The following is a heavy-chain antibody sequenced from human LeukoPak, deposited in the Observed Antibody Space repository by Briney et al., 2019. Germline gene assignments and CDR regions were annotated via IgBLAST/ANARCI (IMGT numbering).Heavy chain of an antibody. CDR1: GFTFDDYA. CDR2: IRWNSGKI. V-gene: IGHV3-9*01. Sequence: GGSLRLSCAASGFTFDDYAMHWVRRVPGKGLEWVSGIRWNSGKIGYADSVKGRFTISRDNAKKSLHLQMNSLRAEDTAFYYCAKDKGSVTTGAFDIWGQGTMVPVSS. J-gene: IGHJ3*02. CDR3: AKDKGSVTTGAFDI. D-gene: IGHD4-11*01.